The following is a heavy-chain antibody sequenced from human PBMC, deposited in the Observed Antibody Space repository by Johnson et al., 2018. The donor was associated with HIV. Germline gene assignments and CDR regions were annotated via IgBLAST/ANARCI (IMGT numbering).Heavy chain of an antibody. CDR2: IKQDGSEK. D-gene: IGHD3-16*01. CDR3: ASGGGAYFDI. Sequence: VQLVESGGGLVQPGGSLRLSCAASGFTFSSYWMSWVRQAPGKGLEWVANIKQDGSEKYYVDSVKGRFTISRDNSENTLYLQMNSLRAEDTAVYYCASGGGAYFDIWGQGTMVTVSS. CDR1: GFTFSSYW. J-gene: IGHJ3*02. V-gene: IGHV3-7*01.